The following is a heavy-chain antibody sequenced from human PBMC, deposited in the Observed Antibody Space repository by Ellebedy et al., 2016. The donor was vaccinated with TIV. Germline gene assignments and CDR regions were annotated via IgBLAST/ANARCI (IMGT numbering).Heavy chain of an antibody. CDR3: ARARDRGAFDI. CDR2: IYYSGST. V-gene: IGHV4-59*13. CDR1: GGSISSYY. J-gene: IGHJ3*02. Sequence: SETLSLXXTVSGGSISSYYWSWIRQPPGKGLEWIGYIYYSGSTNYNPSLKSRVTISVDTSKNQFSLKLSSVTAADTAVYYCARARDRGAFDIWGQGTMVTVSS.